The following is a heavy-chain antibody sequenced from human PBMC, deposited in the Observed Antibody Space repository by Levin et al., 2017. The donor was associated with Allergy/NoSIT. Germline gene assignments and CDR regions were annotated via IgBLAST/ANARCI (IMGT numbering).Heavy chain of an antibody. Sequence: GESLKISCKGSGYSFTSSWIGWVRQMPGKGLEWMGIIYPGDSDTTYSPSFQGQVTISADKSISTAYLQWSSLKASDTAVYYCAGLTYCSGGSCYSRGWFDPWGQGTLVTVSS. CDR3: AGLTYCSGGSCYSRGWFDP. D-gene: IGHD2-15*01. CDR2: IYPGDSDT. J-gene: IGHJ5*02. CDR1: GYSFTSSW. V-gene: IGHV5-51*01.